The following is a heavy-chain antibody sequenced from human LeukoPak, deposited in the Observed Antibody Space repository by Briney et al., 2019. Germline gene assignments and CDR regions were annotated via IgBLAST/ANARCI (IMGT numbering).Heavy chain of an antibody. D-gene: IGHD4-23*01. J-gene: IGHJ3*02. Sequence: SQTLFLTCTVSGGSISSGGYYWSWIRQHPGKGLEWIGYIYYSGSTYYNPSLKSRVTISVDTSKNQFSLKLSSVTAADTAVYYCAREPVTNTGGAFDIWGQGTMVTVSS. CDR2: IYYSGST. CDR1: GGSISSGGYY. CDR3: AREPVTNTGGAFDI. V-gene: IGHV4-31*03.